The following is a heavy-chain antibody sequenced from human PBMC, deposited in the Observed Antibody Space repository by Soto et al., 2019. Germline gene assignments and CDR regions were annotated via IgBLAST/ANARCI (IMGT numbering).Heavy chain of an antibody. D-gene: IGHD5-12*01. Sequence: SVKVSCKASGFTFTSSAVQWVRQARGQRLEWIGWIVVGSGNTNYAQKFQERVTITRDMSTSTAYMELSSLRSEDTAVYYCAAVRRDGYNRYYYYGMDVWGQGTTVTASS. CDR2: IVVGSGNT. CDR1: GFTFTSSA. CDR3: AAVRRDGYNRYYYYGMDV. V-gene: IGHV1-58*01. J-gene: IGHJ6*02.